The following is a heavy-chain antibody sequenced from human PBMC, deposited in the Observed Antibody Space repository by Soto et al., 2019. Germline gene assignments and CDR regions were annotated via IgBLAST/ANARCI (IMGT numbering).Heavy chain of an antibody. D-gene: IGHD3-10*01. CDR3: ARDRGYDAHDYYYNAMDV. CDR2: IRGFSPYT. V-gene: IGHV3-21*01. J-gene: IGHJ6*02. Sequence: GGSLRRSCISSGFTFRTYTMNWVRQAPGKVLEWVSGIRGFSPYTFYAESVKGRFTISRDNAKNSLYLQMNSLRAEDTAVYYCARDRGYDAHDYYYNAMDVWGQGTTVTVSS. CDR1: GFTFRTYT.